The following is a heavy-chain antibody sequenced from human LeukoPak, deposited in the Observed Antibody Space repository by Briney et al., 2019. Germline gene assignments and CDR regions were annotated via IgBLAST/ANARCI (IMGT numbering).Heavy chain of an antibody. CDR2: INPNSGGT. CDR3: ARDRDHVGGYCSSTSCSYFDY. V-gene: IGHV1-2*02. J-gene: IGHJ4*02. Sequence: ASVKVSCKASGYTFTGYYMHWVRQAPGQGLEWMGWINPNSGGTNYAQKFQGRVTMTRDTSISTAYMELSRLRSDDTAVYYCARDRDHVGGYCSSTSCSYFDYWGQGTLVTVSS. CDR1: GYTFTGYY. D-gene: IGHD2-2*01.